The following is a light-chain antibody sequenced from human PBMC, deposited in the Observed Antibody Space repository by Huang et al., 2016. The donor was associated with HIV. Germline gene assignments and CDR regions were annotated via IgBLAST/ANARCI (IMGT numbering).Light chain of an antibody. CDR1: QGIGNS. J-gene: IGKJ1*01. Sequence: DIQMTQSPSSLSASVGDRVTITCRASQGIGNSLAWYQQKPEKAPRLLLYATSIFESGVPSRFRGSGSGTHYTLTIITLQPEDIASYYCQQYHGIPWTFGQGTKVEIK. V-gene: IGKV1-NL1*01. CDR2: ATS. CDR3: QQYHGIPWT.